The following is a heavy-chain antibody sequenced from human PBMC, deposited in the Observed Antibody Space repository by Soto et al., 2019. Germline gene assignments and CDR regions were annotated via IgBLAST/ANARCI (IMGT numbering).Heavy chain of an antibody. D-gene: IGHD3-10*01. CDR1: GASISSDNW. V-gene: IGHV4-4*02. Sequence: QVLLQESGPGLVKPSGTLSLTCDVSGASISSDNWWGWFRQPPGKGLEWIGEIYHSGSTNYNPSLKSRVTISVDKSKNQFPLKLTSVTAADTAIYYCARVSATVLLRGVIINWGRGTLVTVSS. J-gene: IGHJ4*02. CDR3: ARVSATVLLRGVIIN. CDR2: IYHSGST.